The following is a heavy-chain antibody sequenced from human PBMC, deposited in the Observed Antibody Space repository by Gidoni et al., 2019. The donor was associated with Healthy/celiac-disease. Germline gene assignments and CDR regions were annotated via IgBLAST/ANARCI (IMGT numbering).Heavy chain of an antibody. J-gene: IGHJ3*02. CDR2: ISSSSSYI. CDR3: ARDGRDYYDSSGKILPPLLNDAFDI. V-gene: IGHV3-21*01. Sequence: EVQLVESGGGLVKPGGSLRLSCAASGFTFSSYSMNWVRQAPGKGLEWVSSISSSSSYIYYADSVKGRFTISRDNAKNSLYLQMNSLRAEDTAVYYCARDGRDYYDSSGKILPPLLNDAFDIWGQGTMVTVSS. CDR1: GFTFSSYS. D-gene: IGHD3-22*01.